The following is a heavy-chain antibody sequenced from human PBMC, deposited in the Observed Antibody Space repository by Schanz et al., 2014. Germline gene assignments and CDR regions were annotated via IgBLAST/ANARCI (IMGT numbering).Heavy chain of an antibody. Sequence: EVQLVESGGGVVRPGGSLRLSCAASGFTFDDYAMSWVRQAPGKGLEWVSAINWSDGSTGYADSVKGRFTISRDNSKNTVNLQMNSLRAEDTAVYYCAKEKEEVAADGSFFDYWGQGTLVTVSS. D-gene: IGHD6-13*01. J-gene: IGHJ4*02. CDR3: AKEKEEVAADGSFFDY. CDR1: GFTFDDYA. CDR2: INWSDGST. V-gene: IGHV3-20*04.